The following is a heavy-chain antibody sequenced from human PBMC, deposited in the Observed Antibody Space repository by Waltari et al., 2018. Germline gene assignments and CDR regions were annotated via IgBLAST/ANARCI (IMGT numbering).Heavy chain of an antibody. Sequence: QVQLQDSGPGLVKPSETLSLTCTVSGGSISSYYWSWIRQPPGKGLEWIGYIYYSGSTNYNPSLKSRVTISVDTSKNQFSLKLSSVTAADTAVYYCARLSVDYFDYWGQGTLVTVSS. D-gene: IGHD2-21*01. J-gene: IGHJ4*02. CDR1: GGSISSYY. V-gene: IGHV4-59*01. CDR2: IYYSGST. CDR3: ARLSVDYFDY.